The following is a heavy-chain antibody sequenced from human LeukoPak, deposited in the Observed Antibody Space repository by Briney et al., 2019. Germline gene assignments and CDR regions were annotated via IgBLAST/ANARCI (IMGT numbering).Heavy chain of an antibody. CDR1: GDSVSSNSVT. CDR3: ARRLTQYDCFDP. Sequence: SQTLPLTCAISGDSVSSNSVTWNWIRQSPSRGLEWLGRTYYRSTWYNDYAVSVRGRITVNPDTSKNQFSLHLNSVTPEDTAVYYCARRLTQYDCFDPWGQGILVTVSS. J-gene: IGHJ5*02. CDR2: TYYRSTWYN. D-gene: IGHD2-2*01. V-gene: IGHV6-1*01.